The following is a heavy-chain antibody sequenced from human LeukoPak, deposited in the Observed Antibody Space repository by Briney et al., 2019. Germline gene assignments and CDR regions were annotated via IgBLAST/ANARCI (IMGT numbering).Heavy chain of an antibody. CDR2: INHSGST. CDR3: AFRGYGSGSYSRDYYYMDV. D-gene: IGHD3-10*01. V-gene: IGHV4-34*01. CDR1: GGSFSGYY. Sequence: PSETLSLTCAVYGGSFSGYYWSWIRQPPGKGLEWIGEINHSGSTNYNPSLKSRVTISVDTSKNQFSLKLSSVTAADTAVYYCAFRGYGSGSYSRDYYYMDVWGKGTTVTISS. J-gene: IGHJ6*03.